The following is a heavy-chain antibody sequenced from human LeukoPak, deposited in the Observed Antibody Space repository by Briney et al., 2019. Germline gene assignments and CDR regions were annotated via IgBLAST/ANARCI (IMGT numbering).Heavy chain of an antibody. Sequence: GGSLRLSCAASGFTFSSYSMNWVRQAPGKGLEWVSSISGISSYIYYADSVKGRFTISRDNAKNSLYLQMNSLRAEDTAVYYCARGYGSGSYYGDYWGQGTLVTVSP. D-gene: IGHD3-10*01. CDR3: ARGYGSGSYYGDY. J-gene: IGHJ4*02. CDR2: ISGISSYI. V-gene: IGHV3-21*01. CDR1: GFTFSSYS.